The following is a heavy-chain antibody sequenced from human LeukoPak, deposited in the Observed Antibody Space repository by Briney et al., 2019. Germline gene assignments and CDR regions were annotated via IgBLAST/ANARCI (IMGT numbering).Heavy chain of an antibody. J-gene: IGHJ4*02. D-gene: IGHD5-12*01. CDR1: AYTFTNYY. Sequence: ASVKVSCKASAYTFTNYYMHWVRQAPGQGLEWMGIINPSGDSTSYAQKFQDRVTMTRDTSTSTVYMELSSLRSEDTAVYYCARGAGYSGYDSTDYFDYWGQGTLVTVSS. CDR2: INPSGDST. V-gene: IGHV1-46*01. CDR3: ARGAGYSGYDSTDYFDY.